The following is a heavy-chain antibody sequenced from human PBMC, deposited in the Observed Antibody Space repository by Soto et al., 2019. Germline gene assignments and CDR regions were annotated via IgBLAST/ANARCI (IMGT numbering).Heavy chain of an antibody. Sequence: SETLSLTCTVSGGSISSYYWSWIRQPPGKGLEWIGYIYYSGSTNYNPSLKSRVTISVDTSKNQFSLKLSSVTAADTAVYYCARHGHLGVAVAGPNWFDPWGQGTLVTVSS. V-gene: IGHV4-59*08. CDR1: GGSISSYY. J-gene: IGHJ5*02. CDR3: ARHGHLGVAVAGPNWFDP. CDR2: IYYSGST. D-gene: IGHD6-19*01.